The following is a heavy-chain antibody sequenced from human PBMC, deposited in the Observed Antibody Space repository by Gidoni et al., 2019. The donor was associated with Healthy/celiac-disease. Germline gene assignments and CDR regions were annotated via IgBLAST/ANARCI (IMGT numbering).Heavy chain of an antibody. J-gene: IGHJ3*02. CDR3: ARDRLDYYDSSGYYYEVDAFDI. D-gene: IGHD3-22*01. V-gene: IGHV1-2*04. CDR2: INPNSGGT. Sequence: GLEWMGWINPNSGGTNYAQKFQGWVTMTRDTSISTAYMELSRLRSDDTAVYYGARDRLDYYDSSGYYYEVDAFDIWGQGTMVTVSS.